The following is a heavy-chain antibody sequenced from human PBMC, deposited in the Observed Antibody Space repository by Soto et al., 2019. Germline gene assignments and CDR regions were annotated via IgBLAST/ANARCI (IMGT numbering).Heavy chain of an antibody. CDR1: GFTVSNYY. Sequence: GGSLRLSCAASGFTVSNYYMSWVRQAPGKGLEWVSLIYTGGTTRYADSVKGRFTISRDNSKNTLSLDMNSLRVEDTAVYYCARGYMDVWGKGATVTVSS. V-gene: IGHV3-66*01. CDR2: IYTGGTT. CDR3: ARGYMDV. J-gene: IGHJ6*03.